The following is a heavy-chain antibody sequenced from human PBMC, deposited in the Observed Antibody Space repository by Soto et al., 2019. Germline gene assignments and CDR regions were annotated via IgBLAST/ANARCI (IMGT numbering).Heavy chain of an antibody. CDR2: VYHSGRT. J-gene: IGHJ5*02. V-gene: IGHV4-38-2*02. CDR3: AREDRNYHDPSGYYH. Sequence: PTGTLALAFAFSGYCIYTVYYWACVRRPPGKGLEWIGSVYHSGRTSYNPSLESRVTISVDTSKNQFSLRLSSVTAADSAVYYCAREDRNYHDPSGYYHWGQGNLVTGSS. D-gene: IGHD3-22*01. CDR1: GYCIYTVYY.